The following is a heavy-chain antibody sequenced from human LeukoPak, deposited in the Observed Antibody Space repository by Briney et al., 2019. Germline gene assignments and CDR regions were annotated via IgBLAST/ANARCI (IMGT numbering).Heavy chain of an antibody. CDR3: ARVYGDYYFDY. J-gene: IGHJ4*02. V-gene: IGHV4-39*01. CDR2: IYYSGST. Sequence: SETLSLTCTVSGGSISSSSYYWGWIRQPPGKGLEWIGSIYYSGSTYHNPSLKSRVTISVDTSKNQFSLKLSSVTAADTAVYYCARVYGDYYFDYWGQGTLVTVSS. CDR1: GGSISSSSYY. D-gene: IGHD4-17*01.